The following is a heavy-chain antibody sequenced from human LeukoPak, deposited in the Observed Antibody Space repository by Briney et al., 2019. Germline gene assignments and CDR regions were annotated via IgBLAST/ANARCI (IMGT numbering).Heavy chain of an antibody. Sequence: VEPGGSLRLSCAASGFTISSYAMQWVRQAPGKGLEWVVVISYDGSNKYYADSVNGRFTISRDNSKNKLYLQMNSLRPEDTAVYYCARGPVEMATMTYFDYWGQGPLVTVSS. D-gene: IGHD5-24*01. V-gene: IGHV3-30-3*01. CDR1: GFTISSYA. J-gene: IGHJ4*02. CDR3: ARGPVEMATMTYFDY. CDR2: ISYDGSNK.